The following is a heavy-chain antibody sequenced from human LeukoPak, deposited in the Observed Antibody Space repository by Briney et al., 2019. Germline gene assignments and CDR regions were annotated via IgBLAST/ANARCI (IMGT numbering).Heavy chain of an antibody. D-gene: IGHD6-13*01. CDR2: IYYAGNT. Sequence: SETLSLTCTISGGSISTYYWTWIRQLPGKGLEWIGYIYYAGNTIHNPSLNSRVTISVDTSKNQFSLKLTSLTAADTAVYYCARGASSSWTTTFDPWGQGTLVTVSS. V-gene: IGHV4-59*01. J-gene: IGHJ5*02. CDR3: ARGASSSWTTTFDP. CDR1: GGSISTYY.